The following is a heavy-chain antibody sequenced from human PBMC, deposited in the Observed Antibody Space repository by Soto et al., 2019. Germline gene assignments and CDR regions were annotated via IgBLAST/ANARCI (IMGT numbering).Heavy chain of an antibody. CDR3: ARGGSGYGYSGYDSPLLVWFDP. D-gene: IGHD5-12*01. Sequence: PSETLSLTCTVSGGSISSGGYYWSWIRQHPGKGLEWIGYIYYSGSTYYNPSLKSRVTISVDTSKNQFSLKLSSVTAADTAVYYCARGGSGYGYSGYDSPLLVWFDPWGQGTLVTVSS. CDR1: GGSISSGGYY. J-gene: IGHJ5*02. CDR2: IYYSGST. V-gene: IGHV4-31*03.